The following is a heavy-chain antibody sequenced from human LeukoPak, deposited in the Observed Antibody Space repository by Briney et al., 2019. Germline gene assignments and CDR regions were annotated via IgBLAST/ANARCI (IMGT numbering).Heavy chain of an antibody. CDR2: INERATII. V-gene: IGHV3-74*01. J-gene: IGHJ4*02. CDR1: GFTFDDYV. Sequence: PGGSLRLSCAASGFTFDDYVMHWVRQAPGKGLEWVSRINERATIISYADSVKGRFTISRENARNTLYLQMNSLTAEDTAVYYCVRDLILVWTPGDDFDHWGQGTLVTVSS. D-gene: IGHD3-16*01. CDR3: VRDLILVWTPGDDFDH.